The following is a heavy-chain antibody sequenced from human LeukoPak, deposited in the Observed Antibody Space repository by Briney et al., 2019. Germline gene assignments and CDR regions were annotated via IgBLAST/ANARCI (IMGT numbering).Heavy chain of an antibody. CDR2: VYSGGST. D-gene: IGHD6-19*01. V-gene: IGHV3-53*01. CDR1: GFTVSTNY. Sequence: GGSLGLSCAASGFTVSTNYMNWVRQAPGKGLVWVSVVYSGGSTYYADSVKGRFTISRDNSKNTLYLQMSSLRAEDTAVYYCARGGYSSGWYRDWGQGTLVTVSS. J-gene: IGHJ4*02. CDR3: ARGGYSSGWYRD.